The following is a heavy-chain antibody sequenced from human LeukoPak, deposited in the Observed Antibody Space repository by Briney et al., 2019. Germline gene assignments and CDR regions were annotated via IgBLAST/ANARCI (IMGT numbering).Heavy chain of an antibody. CDR3: ARDSTIFGVAIILGFDY. CDR1: GYTFTSYG. CDR2: INPNSGGT. J-gene: IGHJ4*02. V-gene: IGHV1-2*02. Sequence: ASVKVSCKASGYTFTSYGISWMRQAPGQGLEWMGWINPNSGGTNYAQKFQGRVTMTRDTSISTAYMELSRLRSDDTAVYYCARDSTIFGVAIILGFDYWGQGTLVTVSS. D-gene: IGHD3-3*01.